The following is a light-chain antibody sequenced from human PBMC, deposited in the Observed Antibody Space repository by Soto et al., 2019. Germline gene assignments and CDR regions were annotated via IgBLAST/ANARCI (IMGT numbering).Light chain of an antibody. CDR1: QSISSSY. V-gene: IGKV3-20*01. CDR3: QQYGNFPRT. J-gene: IGKJ5*01. Sequence: EIVLTQSPGTLSLSPGERATLSCRASQSISSSYLAWYQQKPGQAPRLLMYGASSRATGIPDRFSGSGSGTEFTLTISRLEPEDFAVYYCQQYGNFPRTFGQGTRLEIK. CDR2: GAS.